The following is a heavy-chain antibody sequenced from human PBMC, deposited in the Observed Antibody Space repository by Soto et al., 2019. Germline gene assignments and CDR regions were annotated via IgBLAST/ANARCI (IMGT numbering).Heavy chain of an antibody. CDR1: GYTFTSYG. V-gene: IGHV1-18*04. J-gene: IGHJ5*02. CDR2: ISSYNGNT. CDR3: ARGPRYCSTTTCFSGVTWFDP. Sequence: SVKDSCKASGYTFTSYGISWVRQAPVQGLEWMGWISSYNGNTNYAQKVQGRVTLTTDTSTSTTYMELRSLRSDDTAVYYCARGPRYCSTTTCFSGVTWFDPWGQGTQVTVS. D-gene: IGHD2-2*01.